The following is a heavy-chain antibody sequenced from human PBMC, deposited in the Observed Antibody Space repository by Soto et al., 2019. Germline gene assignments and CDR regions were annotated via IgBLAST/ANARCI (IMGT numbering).Heavy chain of an antibody. V-gene: IGHV3-21*06. J-gene: IGHJ4*02. D-gene: IGHD2-15*01. CDR3: ARVGFSAVVGANDD. CDR1: GFAFSSYS. CDR2: ISSSSSYI. Sequence: GGSLRLSCAASGFAFSSYSMNWVRQAPGKGLEWVSSISSSSSYIYYADSVKGRFTISRDNAKNSLYLQMNSLRAEDTAVYYCARVGFSAVVGANDDRAQRNTVTVSS.